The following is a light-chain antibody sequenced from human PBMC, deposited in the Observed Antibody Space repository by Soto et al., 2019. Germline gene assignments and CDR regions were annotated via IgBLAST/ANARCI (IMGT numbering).Light chain of an antibody. J-gene: IGKJ1*01. Sequence: DIQMTQSPSTLSASVGDRVTISCRASQSISSWLAWYQQKPGKAPNLVIYKASTLQSGVPSRFSGSGYGTDFTLTISSLQPDDFATYYCQQYSTYSRTFGQGTKVDIK. V-gene: IGKV1-5*03. CDR1: QSISSW. CDR3: QQYSTYSRT. CDR2: KAS.